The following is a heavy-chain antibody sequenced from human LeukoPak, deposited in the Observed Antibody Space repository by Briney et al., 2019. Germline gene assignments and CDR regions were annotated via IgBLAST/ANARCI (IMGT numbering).Heavy chain of an antibody. Sequence: ASVKVSCKASGYTFTGYYMHWVRQAPGQELEWMGRINPNSGGTNYAQKFQGRVTMTRDTSISTAYMELSRLRSDDTAVYYCARVKSMEDGYNSQYFDYWGQGTLVTVSS. D-gene: IGHD5-24*01. CDR2: INPNSGGT. J-gene: IGHJ4*02. CDR1: GYTFTGYY. V-gene: IGHV1-2*06. CDR3: ARVKSMEDGYNSQYFDY.